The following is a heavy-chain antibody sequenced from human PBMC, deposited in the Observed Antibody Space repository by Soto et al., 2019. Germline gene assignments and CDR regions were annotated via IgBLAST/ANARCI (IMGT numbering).Heavy chain of an antibody. CDR2: IIPIFGTA. Sequence: GASVKVSCKASGGTFSSYAISWVRQAPGQGLEWMGGIIPIFGTANYAQKFQGGVTITADESTSTAYMELSSLRSEDTAVYYCALDYDSSGYYYRPDAFDIWRQGTMVTVSS. V-gene: IGHV1-69*13. D-gene: IGHD3-22*01. CDR3: ALDYDSSGYYYRPDAFDI. J-gene: IGHJ3*02. CDR1: GGTFSSYA.